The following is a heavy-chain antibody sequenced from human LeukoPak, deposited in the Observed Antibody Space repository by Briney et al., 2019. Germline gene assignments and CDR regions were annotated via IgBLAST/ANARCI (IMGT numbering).Heavy chain of an antibody. Sequence: PGGSLRLSCAASGFTFSSYWISWVRQAPGKGLEWVANIKQDGSEKYYVDSVKGRFTFSRDNAKNSLYLQMNSLRAEDTAVYYCARGVVPAAVNYYYYYYMDVWGKGTTVTVSS. CDR3: ARGVVPAAVNYYYYYYMDV. D-gene: IGHD2-2*01. CDR2: IKQDGSEK. V-gene: IGHV3-7*04. CDR1: GFTFSSYW. J-gene: IGHJ6*03.